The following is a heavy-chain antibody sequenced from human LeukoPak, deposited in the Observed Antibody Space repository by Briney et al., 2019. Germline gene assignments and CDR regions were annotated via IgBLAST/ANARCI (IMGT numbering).Heavy chain of an antibody. V-gene: IGHV2-70*01. D-gene: IGHD1-26*01. CDR2: IDWDDDK. CDR1: GFSLSTSGMC. CDR3: ARIPGSGSYYHYGMDV. J-gene: IGHJ6*04. Sequence: ESGSALVKPTQTLTLTCTFSGFSLSTSGMCVSWIRQPPGKALEWLALIDWDDDKYYSTSLKTRLTISKDTSKNQVVLTMTNMDPVDTATYYCARIPGSGSYYHYGMDVWGKGTTVTVSS.